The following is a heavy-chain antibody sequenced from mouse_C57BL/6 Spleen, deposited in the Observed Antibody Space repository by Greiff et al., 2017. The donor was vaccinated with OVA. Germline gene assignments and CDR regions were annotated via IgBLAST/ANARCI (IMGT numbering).Heavy chain of an antibody. V-gene: IGHV8-12*01. D-gene: IGHD1-1*01. J-gene: IGHJ2*01. CDR3: ARRENYGSSDYFDY. Sequence: QVTLKESGPGILQSSQTLSLTCSFSGFSLSTSGMGVSWIRQPSGKGLEWLAHIYWDDDKRYNPSLKCRLTISKDTSRNQVFLKITSVDTADTATYYCARRENYGSSDYFDYWGQGTTLTVSS. CDR1: GFSLSTSGMG. CDR2: IYWDDDK.